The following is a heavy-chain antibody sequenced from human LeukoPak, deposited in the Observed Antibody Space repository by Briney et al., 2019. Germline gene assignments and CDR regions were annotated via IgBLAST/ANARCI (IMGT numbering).Heavy chain of an antibody. CDR3: ARAGRTSGFYLGEF. J-gene: IGHJ4*02. CDR1: GGSISSHY. D-gene: IGHD3-22*01. Sequence: SETLSLTCTVSGGSISSHYWSWIRRPPGKALEWIGCIHYSGSTNYNPSLKSRVTISVDTSKNQFSLKLSSVTAADTALYYCARAGRTSGFYLGEFWGQGTLATVSS. CDR2: IHYSGST. V-gene: IGHV4-59*11.